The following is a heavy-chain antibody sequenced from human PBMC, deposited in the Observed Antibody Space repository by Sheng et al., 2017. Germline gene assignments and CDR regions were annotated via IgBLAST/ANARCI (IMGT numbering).Heavy chain of an antibody. CDR2: STMVGAL. V-gene: IGHV4-39*07. CDR1: DDSMTTSAYF. Sequence: QLHLQQSGPGRVKPSETLSLTCVVSDDSMTTSAYFWAWIRQRPGKGWSGLGTSTMVGALPTTRPSRVDSPISSDTSKRQFSLKVTSVTAADTAVYYCARAPDYGGHAYEIWGQGTQVTVSS. D-gene: IGHD4-17*01. J-gene: IGHJ3*02. CDR3: ARAPDYGGHAYEI.